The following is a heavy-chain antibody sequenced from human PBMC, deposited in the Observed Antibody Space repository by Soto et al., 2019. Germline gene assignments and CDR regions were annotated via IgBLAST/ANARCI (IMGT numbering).Heavy chain of an antibody. Sequence: ASVKVSCKASGYTFTSYDINWVRQATGQGLEWMGWMNPNSGNTGYAQKFQGRVTMTRNTSISTAYMELSSLRSEDTAVYYCAIHGYCSSTSCHDAFDIWGQGTMVTVSS. J-gene: IGHJ3*02. D-gene: IGHD2-2*01. V-gene: IGHV1-8*01. CDR2: MNPNSGNT. CDR3: AIHGYCSSTSCHDAFDI. CDR1: GYTFTSYD.